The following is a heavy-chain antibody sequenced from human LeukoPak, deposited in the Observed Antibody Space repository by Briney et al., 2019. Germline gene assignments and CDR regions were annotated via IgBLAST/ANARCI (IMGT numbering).Heavy chain of an antibody. D-gene: IGHD3-22*01. CDR2: ISENGDGR. J-gene: IGHJ4*02. V-gene: IGHV3-23*01. Sequence: GGSLRLSCAASGFTFSNFAMTWVRQAPGKGLQWVSAISENGDGRYYADSVKGRFTISRDNSKNMLYLQMNSLRAEDTAVYYCARYSYYYDSSGYYLFDYWGQGTLVTVSS. CDR3: ARYSYYYDSSGYYLFDY. CDR1: GFTFSNFA.